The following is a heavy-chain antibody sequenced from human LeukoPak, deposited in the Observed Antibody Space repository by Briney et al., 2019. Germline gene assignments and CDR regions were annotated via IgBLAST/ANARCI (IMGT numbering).Heavy chain of an antibody. V-gene: IGHV3-21*01. CDR1: GFTFSSYS. J-gene: IGHJ3*02. Sequence: PGGSLRLSCAASGFTFSSYSMNWVRQAPGKGLEWVSSISSSSSYIYYADSVKGRFTISRDNAKNSLYLQMNSLRAEDTAVYYCARDRSGSYWGDAFDIWGQGTMVTVSS. D-gene: IGHD1-26*01. CDR2: ISSSSSYI. CDR3: ARDRSGSYWGDAFDI.